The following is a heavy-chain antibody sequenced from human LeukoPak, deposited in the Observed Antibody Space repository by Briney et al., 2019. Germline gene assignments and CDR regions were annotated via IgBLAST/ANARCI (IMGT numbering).Heavy chain of an antibody. J-gene: IGHJ6*03. CDR2: INSDASSR. D-gene: IGHD1-14*01. Sequence: GGSLRLSCAASRFTFSSYWMHWVRQAPGKGLVWVSRINSDASSRSYADFVKGRFTISRDNAKNTLYLQMNSLRAEDTAIYYCARDWRGDSRNYYYYYMDVWGKGTTVTVSS. V-gene: IGHV3-74*01. CDR1: RFTFSSYW. CDR3: ARDWRGDSRNYYYYYMDV.